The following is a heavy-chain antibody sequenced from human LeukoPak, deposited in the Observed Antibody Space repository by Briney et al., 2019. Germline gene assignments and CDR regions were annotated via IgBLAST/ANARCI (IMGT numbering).Heavy chain of an antibody. D-gene: IGHD1-26*01. V-gene: IGHV4-59*01. CDR1: GGSISSYY. CDR3: ARDPNSGSYYTSFDY. Sequence: SETLSPTCTVSGGSISSYYWSWIRQPPGKGLEWIGYIYYSGSTNYNPSLKSRVTISVDTSKNQFSLKLSSVTAADTAVYYCARDPNSGSYYTSFDYWGQGTLVTVSS. J-gene: IGHJ4*02. CDR2: IYYSGST.